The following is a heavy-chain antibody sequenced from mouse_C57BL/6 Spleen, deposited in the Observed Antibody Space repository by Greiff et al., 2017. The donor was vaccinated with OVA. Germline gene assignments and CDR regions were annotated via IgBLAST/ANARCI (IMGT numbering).Heavy chain of an antibody. D-gene: IGHD2-4*01. CDR3: AREGFINYDGGYFDV. CDR2: IDPNSGGT. CDR1: GYTFTSYW. J-gene: IGHJ1*03. Sequence: VPLQQPGAELVKPGASVKLSCKASGYTFTSYWMHWVKQRPGRGLEWIGRIDPNSGGTKYNEKFKSKATLTVDKPSSTAYMQLSSLTSEDSAVYYCAREGFINYDGGYFDVWGTGTTVTVSS. V-gene: IGHV1-72*01.